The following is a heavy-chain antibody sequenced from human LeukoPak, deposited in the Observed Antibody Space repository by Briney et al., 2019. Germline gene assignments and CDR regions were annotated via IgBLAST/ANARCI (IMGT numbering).Heavy chain of an antibody. D-gene: IGHD5-18*01. CDR1: GVSVSGSY. Sequence: SGTLSLTCTASGVSVSGSYMSWIRQPPGKGLEWIGYIYTGGSTHYNPSLKKGLTTSFNTYNNQFSLKQTSMTAADTAVYYCARRGRGYSYGYFDYWGQGIPVTV. J-gene: IGHJ4*02. CDR2: IYTGGST. CDR3: ARRGRGYSYGYFDY. V-gene: IGHV4-4*09.